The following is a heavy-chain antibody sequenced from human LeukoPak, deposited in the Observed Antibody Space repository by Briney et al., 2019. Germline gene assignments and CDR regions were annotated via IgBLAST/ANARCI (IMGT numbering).Heavy chain of an antibody. J-gene: IGHJ6*02. CDR3: ADCSGGSCYKNDYYYYGMDV. V-gene: IGHV3-23*01. CDR1: GFTFSSYA. Sequence: GASLRPSCAASGFTFSSYAMGWVRQAPGKGLEWVSAISGSGGSTYYADSVKGRFTISRDNSKNTLYLQMNSLRAEDTAVYYCADCSGGSCYKNDYYYYGMDVWGQGTTVTVSS. CDR2: ISGSGGST. D-gene: IGHD2-15*01.